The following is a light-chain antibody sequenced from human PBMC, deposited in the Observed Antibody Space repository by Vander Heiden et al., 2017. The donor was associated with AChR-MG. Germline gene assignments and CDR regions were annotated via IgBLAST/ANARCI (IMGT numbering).Light chain of an antibody. CDR3: CSYAGSSTVV. Sequence: SALTQPASVSGSPGQSITISCAGTRSDVGSYNLVSWYQQHPGKAPKLMIYEVSKRPSGISDRFSGSKSGNTASLTISGLQAEDEADYYCCSYAGSSTVVFGGGTKLTVL. J-gene: IGLJ2*01. CDR1: RSDVGSYNL. V-gene: IGLV2-23*02. CDR2: EVS.